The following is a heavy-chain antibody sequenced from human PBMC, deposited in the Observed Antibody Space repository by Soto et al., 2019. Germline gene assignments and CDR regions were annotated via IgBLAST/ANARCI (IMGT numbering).Heavy chain of an antibody. CDR3: ARGDATKIVVTTYYGMDV. Sequence: QVQLVQSGAEVKKPGSSVKVSCKASGGSLSNYGISWVRQAPGQGLEWMGAIIPVFGTPNYAQKFQERVTITADESTTTVYMEVRSLTSEDTAVYYCARGDATKIVVTTYYGMDVWGQGTTVTVSS. V-gene: IGHV1-69*12. J-gene: IGHJ6*02. CDR1: GGSLSNYG. CDR2: IIPVFGTP. D-gene: IGHD3-22*01.